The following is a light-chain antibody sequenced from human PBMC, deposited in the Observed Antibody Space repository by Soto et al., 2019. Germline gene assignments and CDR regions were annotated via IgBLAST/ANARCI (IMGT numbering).Light chain of an antibody. Sequence: QSVLTQPPSVSGPPGQRVTISCPGSSSNIGAGYDVHWYQQRPGTAPKLLIFGNINRPSGVPDRFSGSKSGTSASLAITGLQAEDEGDYYCQSYDSTLSARYVFGTGTKVTVL. CDR3: QSYDSTLSARYV. V-gene: IGLV1-40*01. CDR1: SSNIGAGYD. CDR2: GNI. J-gene: IGLJ1*01.